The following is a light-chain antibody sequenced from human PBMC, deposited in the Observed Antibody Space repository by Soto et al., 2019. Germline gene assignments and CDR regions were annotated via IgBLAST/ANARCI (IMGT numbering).Light chain of an antibody. V-gene: IGKV3-20*01. CDR1: QSVSSSY. J-gene: IGKJ1*01. CDR2: RAS. Sequence: IVLTQSPGTLSLSPGERATLSCRASQSVSSSYLAWYQQKPGQAPRVLIYRASIRATGISDRFSGSGSGTDFTLTISRLEPEDFATYYCQQANSYPWTFGQGTKVDIK. CDR3: QQANSYPWT.